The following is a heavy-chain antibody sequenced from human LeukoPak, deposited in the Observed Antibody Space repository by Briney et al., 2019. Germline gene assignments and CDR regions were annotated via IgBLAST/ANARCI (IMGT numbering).Heavy chain of an antibody. CDR3: ARAFSSTRPEFDY. Sequence: AAVKLSCKASGYTFTGYYMHWGRQAQGPGLELMGWINPNSGGTNYAQKFQGRVTMTSDTSISTAYMELSRLRSDDTAVYYCARAFSSTRPEFDYWGQGTLVTVSS. CDR2: INPNSGGT. J-gene: IGHJ4*02. CDR1: GYTFTGYY. D-gene: IGHD2-2*01. V-gene: IGHV1-2*02.